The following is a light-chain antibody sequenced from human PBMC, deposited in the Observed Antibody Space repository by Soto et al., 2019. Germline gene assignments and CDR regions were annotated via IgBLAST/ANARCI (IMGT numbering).Light chain of an antibody. CDR1: QSIDSIN. Sequence: EIVLTQSPGTLSLSPGERATLSCRASQSIDSINFAWYQQKPGQAPRLLIYGASSWATGVPARFSGRGSGTDFTLTISRLEPADSAVYYCQQYGTSPYTIGQGTKLEIK. CDR3: QQYGTSPYT. J-gene: IGKJ2*01. CDR2: GAS. V-gene: IGKV3-20*01.